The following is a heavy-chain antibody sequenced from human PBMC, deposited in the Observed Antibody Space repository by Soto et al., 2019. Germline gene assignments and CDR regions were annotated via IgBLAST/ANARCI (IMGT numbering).Heavy chain of an antibody. CDR2: IIPILGIA. V-gene: IGHV1-69*02. D-gene: IGHD4-17*01. Sequence: QVQLVQSGAEVKKPGSSVKVSCKASGGTFSSYTISWVRQAPGQGLEWMGRIIPILGIANYAQKFQGRVTITADKSTSTAYMELSSLRSEDTAVYYCASLDYGGDYYYYGMDVWGQGTTVTVSS. J-gene: IGHJ6*02. CDR1: GGTFSSYT. CDR3: ASLDYGGDYYYYGMDV.